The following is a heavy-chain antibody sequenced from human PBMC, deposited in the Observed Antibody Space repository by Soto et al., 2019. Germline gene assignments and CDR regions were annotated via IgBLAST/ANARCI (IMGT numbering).Heavy chain of an antibody. D-gene: IGHD3-22*01. J-gene: IGHJ2*01. Sequence: PSETLSLTCTVSGGSICSGGYYWSWIRQHPGKGLEWIGYIYYSGSTYYNPSLKSRVTISVDTSKNQFSLKLSSVTAADTAVYYCARAPTEYDSSPPSLCYFDLWGRGTLVTVSS. CDR1: GGSICSGGYY. CDR2: IYYSGST. V-gene: IGHV4-31*03. CDR3: ARAPTEYDSSPPSLCYFDL.